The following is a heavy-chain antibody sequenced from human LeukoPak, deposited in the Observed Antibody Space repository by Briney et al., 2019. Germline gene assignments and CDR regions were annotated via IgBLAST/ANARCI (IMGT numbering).Heavy chain of an antibody. Sequence: SETLSLTCTVSGGSISSGGYYWSWIRQHPRKGLEWIGYIYYSGSTYYNPSLKSRVTISVDTSKNQFSLKLSSVTAADTAVYYCASTRDSNYYYYYMDVWGKGTTVTVSS. CDR1: GGSISSGGYY. CDR2: IYYSGST. J-gene: IGHJ6*03. CDR3: ASTRDSNYYYYYMDV. V-gene: IGHV4-31*03.